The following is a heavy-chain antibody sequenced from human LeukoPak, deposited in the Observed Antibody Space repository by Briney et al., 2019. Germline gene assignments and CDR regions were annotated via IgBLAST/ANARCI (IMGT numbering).Heavy chain of an antibody. CDR1: GGSVSSGSYY. CDR3: ARVGGSNYYYYGMDV. D-gene: IGHD2-15*01. J-gene: IGHJ6*02. V-gene: IGHV4-61*01. Sequence: PSETLSLTCTVSGGSVSSGSYYWSWIRQPPGKGLEWIGYIYYSGSTNYNPSLKSRVTISVDTSKNQFSLKLSSVIAADTAMYYCARVGGSNYYYYGMDVWGQGTTVTVSS. CDR2: IYYSGST.